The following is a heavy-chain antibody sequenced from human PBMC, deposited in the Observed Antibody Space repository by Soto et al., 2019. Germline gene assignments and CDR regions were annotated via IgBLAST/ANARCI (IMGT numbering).Heavy chain of an antibody. V-gene: IGHV1-69*01. J-gene: IGHJ6*02. CDR1: GGTFSSYA. D-gene: IGHD2-2*01. Sequence: QVQLVQSGAEVKKPGSSVKVSCKASGGTFSSYAISWVRQAPGQGLEWMGGIIPIFGTANYAQKFQGRVTIPADESTSTAYMELSSLRSEDTAVYYCATTPGGIVVVPAALRFDHYYYYGMDVWGQGTTVTVSS. CDR2: IIPIFGTA. CDR3: ATTPGGIVVVPAALRFDHYYYYGMDV.